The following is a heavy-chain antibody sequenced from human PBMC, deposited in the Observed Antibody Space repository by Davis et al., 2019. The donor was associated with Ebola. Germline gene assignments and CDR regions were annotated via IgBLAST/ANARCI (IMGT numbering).Heavy chain of an antibody. CDR3: ARKGSKHDY. V-gene: IGHV3-7*01. D-gene: IGHD4-11*01. CDR1: GFTFSSYW. J-gene: IGHJ4*02. CDR2: IKQDGSET. Sequence: GESLKISCAASGFTFSSYWMSWVRQAPGKGLEWVANIKQDGSETYYVDSVKGRFTISRDNAKNSLYLQMNSLRAEDTAVYYCARKGSKHDYWGQGTLVTVSS.